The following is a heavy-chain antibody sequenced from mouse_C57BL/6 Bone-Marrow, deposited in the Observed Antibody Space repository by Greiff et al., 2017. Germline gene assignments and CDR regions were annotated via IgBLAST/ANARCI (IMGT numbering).Heavy chain of an antibody. Sequence: EVKLVESGGGLVQPGGSMKLSCVASGFTFSNYWMNWVRQSPEKGLEWVAQIRLKSDNYATHYAESVKGRFTISRDDSKSSVYLQMNNLRAEDTGIYYCTYHYGSSSWFAYWGQGTLVTVSA. V-gene: IGHV6-3*01. CDR3: TYHYGSSSWFAY. CDR1: GFTFSNYW. CDR2: IRLKSDNYAT. J-gene: IGHJ3*01. D-gene: IGHD1-1*01.